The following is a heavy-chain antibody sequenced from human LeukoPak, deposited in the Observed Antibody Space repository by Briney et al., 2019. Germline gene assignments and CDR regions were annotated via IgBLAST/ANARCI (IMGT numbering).Heavy chain of an antibody. Sequence: GGSLRLSCVVSGFTFSSYSMSWVRQAPGKGLEWVSTISGNGLETFYADAVKGRFTISRDNSKENSFLQMSRLRVEDTAVYYCAKGGHYSFFDYWGQGTLLTVST. D-gene: IGHD5-18*01. CDR3: AKGGHYSFFDY. CDR1: GFTFSSYS. CDR2: ISGNGLET. V-gene: IGHV3-23*01. J-gene: IGHJ4*02.